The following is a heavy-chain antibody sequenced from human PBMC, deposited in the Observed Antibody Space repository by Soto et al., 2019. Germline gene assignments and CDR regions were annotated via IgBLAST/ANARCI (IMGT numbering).Heavy chain of an antibody. V-gene: IGHV3-21*01. J-gene: IGHJ5*02. D-gene: IGHD3-10*01. CDR3: ARDNTRFGAFDP. CDR2: ISSSSSYI. CDR1: GFTFSSYS. Sequence: GGSLRLSCAASGFTFSSYSMNWVRQAPGKGLEWVSSISSSSSYIYYADSVKGRFTISRDNAKNSLYLQMNSLRAEDTAVYYCARDNTRFGAFDPWGQGTLVTVSS.